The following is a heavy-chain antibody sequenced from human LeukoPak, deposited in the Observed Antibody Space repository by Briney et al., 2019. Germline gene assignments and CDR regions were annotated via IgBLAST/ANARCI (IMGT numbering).Heavy chain of an antibody. CDR3: ARDGSNIVVVPAAINYYYYYGMDV. J-gene: IGHJ6*02. D-gene: IGHD2-2*01. CDR2: INPNSGGT. V-gene: IGHV1-2*02. CDR1: GYTFTSYY. Sequence: ASVKVSCKASGYTFTSYYMHWVRQAPGQGLEWMGWINPNSGGTNYAQKFQGRVTMTRDTSISTAYMELSRLRSDDTAVYYCARDGSNIVVVPAAINYYYYYGMDVWGQGTTVTVSS.